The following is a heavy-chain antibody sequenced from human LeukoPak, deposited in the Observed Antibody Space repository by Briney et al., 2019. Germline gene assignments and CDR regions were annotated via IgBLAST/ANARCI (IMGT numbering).Heavy chain of an antibody. CDR3: ARDPGAGSSWYPYFDY. D-gene: IGHD6-13*01. V-gene: IGHV3-23*01. Sequence: SVKGRFIVSRDDSKNTLYLQMDSLRADDTAVYYCARDPGAGSSWYPYFDYWGQGTLVTVSS. J-gene: IGHJ4*02.